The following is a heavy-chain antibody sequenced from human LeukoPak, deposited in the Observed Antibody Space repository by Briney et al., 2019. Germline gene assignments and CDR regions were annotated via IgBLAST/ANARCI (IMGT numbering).Heavy chain of an antibody. CDR3: ARRGGPFDN. J-gene: IGHJ4*02. CDR1: GGSINSRSYY. Sequence: SETLSLTCTVSGGSINSRSYYWGWIRQPPGKGLEWLGSIYYSGSTYYNPSLKSRVTISVDKSKSQFSLKVSSVTAADTAVYYCARRGGPFDNWGQGTLVTVSS. D-gene: IGHD2-15*01. V-gene: IGHV4-39*01. CDR2: IYYSGST.